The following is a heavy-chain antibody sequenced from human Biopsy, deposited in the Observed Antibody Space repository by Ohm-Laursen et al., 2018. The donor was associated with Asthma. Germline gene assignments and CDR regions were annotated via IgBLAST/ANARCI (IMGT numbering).Heavy chain of an antibody. CDR2: IIPIFGIA. Sequence: SVKVSCKASGGTFSSYAISWVRQAPGQGLEWMGGIIPIFGIANYAQKFQGRVTITADKSTSTAYMDLSSLRSEDTAVYYCARTYYDFLTGQVNDAFAIWGQGTVVTVSS. J-gene: IGHJ3*02. V-gene: IGHV1-69*10. CDR1: GGTFSSYA. D-gene: IGHD3-9*01. CDR3: ARTYYDFLTGQVNDAFAI.